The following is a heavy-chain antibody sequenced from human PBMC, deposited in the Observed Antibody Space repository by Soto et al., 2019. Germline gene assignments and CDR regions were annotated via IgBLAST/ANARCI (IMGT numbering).Heavy chain of an antibody. V-gene: IGHV4-30-2*01. CDR1: GGSISSGGYS. J-gene: IGHJ4*02. CDR3: ARLGGYYQVLDY. D-gene: IGHD3-3*01. Sequence: SETLSLTCAVSGGSISSGGYSWSWIRQPPGKGLEWIGYIYHSGSTYYNPSLKSRLTISVDRSKSQVSLNLTSVTAADTAVYFCARLGGYYQVLDYSSQGSLVIGSS. CDR2: IYHSGST.